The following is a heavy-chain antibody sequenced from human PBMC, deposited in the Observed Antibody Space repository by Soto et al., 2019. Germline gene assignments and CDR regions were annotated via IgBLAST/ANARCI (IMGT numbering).Heavy chain of an antibody. D-gene: IGHD2-15*01. V-gene: IGHV3-23*01. J-gene: IGHJ4*02. CDR2: IRDRGDTT. CDR3: AKGPLDDCLGGSCHFDH. Sequence: GGSLRLSCAASGFTISSYAMSWVRQAPGKGLEWVSAIRDRGDTTHYANSVKGRFTISRDTSKNTLYLQMNALRAEDTAVYVCAKGPLDDCLGGSCHFDHWGQGVLVTVSA. CDR1: GFTISSYA.